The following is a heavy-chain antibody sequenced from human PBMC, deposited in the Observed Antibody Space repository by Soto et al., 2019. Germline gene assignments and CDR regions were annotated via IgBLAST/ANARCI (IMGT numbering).Heavy chain of an antibody. D-gene: IGHD2-21*01. CDR2: IIPIFGTA. V-gene: IGHV1-69*01. J-gene: IGHJ3*02. CDR3: AGGGFVVVQKPGAFDI. CDR1: GGTFSSYA. Sequence: QVPLVQSGAEVKKPGSSVKVSCKASGGTFSSYAISWVRQAPGQGLEWMGGIIPIFGTANYAQKFQGRVTITADESTSTAYMELSSLRSEDTAVYYCAGGGFVVVQKPGAFDIWGQGTMVTVSS.